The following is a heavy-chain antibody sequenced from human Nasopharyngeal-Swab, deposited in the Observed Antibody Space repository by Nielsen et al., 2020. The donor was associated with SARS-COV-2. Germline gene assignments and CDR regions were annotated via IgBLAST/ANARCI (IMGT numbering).Heavy chain of an antibody. J-gene: IGHJ4*02. D-gene: IGHD5-12*01. Sequence: GSLKISCAASEFPFSSYEMSWVRQAPGKGLEWVSSIHSSGGTTRYADAVRGRFTISRDNSKNTLYLQMNSLRAEDTAIYYCAKGPGAGGYHSVYYFDYWGQGTLVTVSS. CDR1: EFPFSSYE. V-gene: IGHV3-23*01. CDR3: AKGPGAGGYHSVYYFDY. CDR2: IHSSGGTT.